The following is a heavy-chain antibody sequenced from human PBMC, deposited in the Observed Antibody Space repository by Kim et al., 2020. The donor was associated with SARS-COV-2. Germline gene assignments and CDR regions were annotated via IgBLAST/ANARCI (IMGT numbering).Heavy chain of an antibody. Sequence: KFQGRVTITADESTSTAYMELSSLRSEDTAVYYCARDGYGEDSYYYGMDVWGQGTTVTVSS. D-gene: IGHD4-17*01. J-gene: IGHJ6*02. V-gene: IGHV1-69*01. CDR3: ARDGYGEDSYYYGMDV.